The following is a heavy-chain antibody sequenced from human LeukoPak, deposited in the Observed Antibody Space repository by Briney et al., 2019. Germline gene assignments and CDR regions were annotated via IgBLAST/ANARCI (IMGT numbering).Heavy chain of an antibody. Sequence: SETLSLTCTVSGGSISSGDYYWSWIRQPPGKGLEWIGEINHSGSTNYNPSLKSRVTISVDTSKNQFSLKLSSVTAADTAVYYCARENDYYGSGSYHNWFDPWGQGTLVTVSS. CDR1: GGSISSGDYY. D-gene: IGHD3-10*01. J-gene: IGHJ5*02. CDR3: ARENDYYGSGSYHNWFDP. V-gene: IGHV4-30-4*01. CDR2: INHSGST.